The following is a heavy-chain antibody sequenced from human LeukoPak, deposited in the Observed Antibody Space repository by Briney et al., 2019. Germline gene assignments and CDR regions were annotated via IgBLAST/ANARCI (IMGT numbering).Heavy chain of an antibody. V-gene: IGHV3-23*01. CDR2: ISGSGGST. CDR1: GFTFSSYA. D-gene: IGHD2-15*01. J-gene: IGHJ4*02. Sequence: GGSLRLSCAASGFTFSSYAMSWVRQAPGKGLEWVSAISGSGGSTYYADSVKGRFTISRDNSKNTLYLQMNSLRAEDTAVYYCDGYCSGGIWYSFDYWGQGTLVTVSS. CDR3: DGYCSGGIWYSFDY.